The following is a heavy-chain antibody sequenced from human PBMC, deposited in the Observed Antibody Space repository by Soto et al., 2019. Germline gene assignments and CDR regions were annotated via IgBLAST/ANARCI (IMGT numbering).Heavy chain of an antibody. J-gene: IGHJ4*02. Sequence: QLQLVQSGAEVKKPGSSVTVSCKASGGFVRSDPISWVRQAPGQGPEWIGGIIPVFGSPTYAEKFQGRVTITADESSRTAYLELTSLKSEDTAVYFCAKGEGQWELPLWGQGTQVTVSS. CDR1: GGFVRSDP. CDR3: AKGEGQWELPL. V-gene: IGHV1-69*01. D-gene: IGHD1-7*01. CDR2: IIPVFGSP.